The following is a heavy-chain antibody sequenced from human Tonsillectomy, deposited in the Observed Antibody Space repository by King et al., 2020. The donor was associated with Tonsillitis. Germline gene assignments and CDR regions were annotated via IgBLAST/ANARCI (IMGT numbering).Heavy chain of an antibody. V-gene: IGHV3-7*01. CDR1: GFTFSSYW. D-gene: IGHD2/OR15-2a*01. CDR2: IKENGSEK. CDR3: AGPFFSY. J-gene: IGHJ4*02. Sequence: VQLVESGGGLVQPGGSLRLSCAASGFTFSSYWMHWVRQAPGRGLEWVADIKENGSEKHYVDSVKGRFTISRDNANNLLYLQMNSLRAEDTAVYYCAGPFFSYWGQGTLVTVSS.